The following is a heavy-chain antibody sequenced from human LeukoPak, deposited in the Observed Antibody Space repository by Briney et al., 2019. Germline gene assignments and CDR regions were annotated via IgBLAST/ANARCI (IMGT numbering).Heavy chain of an antibody. CDR1: GFTFSSYS. CDR2: ISSSSSYI. J-gene: IGHJ4*02. CDR3: ARDAMVRGVIGDY. D-gene: IGHD3-10*01. V-gene: IGHV3-21*01. Sequence: GGSLRLSCAASGFTFSSYSMNWVRQAPGKGLEWVSSISSSSSYIYYAGSVKGRFTISRDNAKNSLYLQMNSLRAEDTAVYYCARDAMVRGVIGDYWGQGTLVTVSS.